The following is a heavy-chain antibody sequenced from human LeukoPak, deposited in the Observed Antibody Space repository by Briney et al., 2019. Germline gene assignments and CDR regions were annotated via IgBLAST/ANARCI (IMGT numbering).Heavy chain of an antibody. Sequence: PSETLSLTCTVSGGSISSYYWSWIRQPPGKGLEWIGRIYTSGSTNYNPSLKSRVTMSVDTSKNQFSLKLSSVTAADTAVYYCARDLVVTMVRGVIRYYYYMDVWGKGTTVTISS. J-gene: IGHJ6*03. D-gene: IGHD3-10*01. CDR3: ARDLVVTMVRGVIRYYYYMDV. V-gene: IGHV4-4*07. CDR2: IYTSGST. CDR1: GGSISSYY.